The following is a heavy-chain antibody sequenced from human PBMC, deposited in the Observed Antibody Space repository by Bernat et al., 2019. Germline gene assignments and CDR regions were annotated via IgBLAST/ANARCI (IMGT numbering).Heavy chain of an antibody. V-gene: IGHV3-30*18. Sequence: QVQLVESGGGVVQPGRSLRLSCAASGFTFSSYGMHWVRQAPGKGLEWVAVISYDGSNKYYADSVKRRFTISRDNSKNTLYLQMNSLRAEDTAVYYCAKVSAEYGSGSYPFDYWGQGTLVTVSS. CDR2: ISYDGSNK. CDR3: AKVSAEYGSGSYPFDY. J-gene: IGHJ4*02. D-gene: IGHD3-10*01. CDR1: GFTFSSYG.